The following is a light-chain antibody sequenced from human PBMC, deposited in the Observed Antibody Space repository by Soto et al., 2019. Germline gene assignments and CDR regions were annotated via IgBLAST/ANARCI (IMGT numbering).Light chain of an antibody. CDR2: KNN. Sequence: QSVLTQPPSASGTPGQRVTISCSGSSSNIGSNYVYWYRQLPGPAPKLLIYKNNQRPSGVPDRFSGSKSGTSASLAISGLRSEDEADYYCAAWDDNLSGVVFGGGTKLTVL. J-gene: IGLJ3*02. V-gene: IGLV1-47*01. CDR1: SSNIGSNY. CDR3: AAWDDNLSGVV.